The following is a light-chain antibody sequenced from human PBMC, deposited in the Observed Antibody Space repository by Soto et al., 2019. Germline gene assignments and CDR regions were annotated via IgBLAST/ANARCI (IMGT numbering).Light chain of an antibody. CDR1: SSDVGAYNY. CDR3: SSYAGTNNLLYV. Sequence: QSALTQPPSASGSPGQSVTISCSGTSSDVGAYNYVSWYQQHPGKAPRLLIYEVSQRPSGVPDRFSGSKSANTASLTVSGLQPEDEADYYCSSYAGTNNLLYVFGTGTKLNVL. CDR2: EVS. V-gene: IGLV2-8*01. J-gene: IGLJ1*01.